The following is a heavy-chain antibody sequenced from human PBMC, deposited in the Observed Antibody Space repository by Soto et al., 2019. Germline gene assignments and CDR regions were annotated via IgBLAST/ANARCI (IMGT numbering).Heavy chain of an antibody. V-gene: IGHV1-18*04. CDR1: GYTFTIYG. CDR2: ISAYNGNT. Sequence: ASVKVSCKASGYTFTIYGIIWVRQAPGQGLEWMGWISAYNGNTNYAQKLQGRVTMTTDTSTSTAYMELRSLRSDDTAVYYCARDLAGYCSGGSCALDPWGQGTLVTVSS. CDR3: ARDLAGYCSGGSCALDP. J-gene: IGHJ5*02. D-gene: IGHD2-15*01.